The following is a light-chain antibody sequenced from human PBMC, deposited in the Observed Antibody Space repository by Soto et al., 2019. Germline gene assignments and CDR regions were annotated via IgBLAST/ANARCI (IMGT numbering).Light chain of an antibody. CDR2: EVT. V-gene: IGLV2-8*01. CDR3: SSYAASNNYV. J-gene: IGLJ1*01. Sequence: QSALTQPPSASGSPGQSVTISCTGTSSDVGRYNHVSWYQQHPGKAPKLMIYEVTLRPSGVPDRFSGSKSGNTASLTVSGVQAEDEADYYCSSYAASNNYVFGTGIKLTVL. CDR1: SSDVGRYNH.